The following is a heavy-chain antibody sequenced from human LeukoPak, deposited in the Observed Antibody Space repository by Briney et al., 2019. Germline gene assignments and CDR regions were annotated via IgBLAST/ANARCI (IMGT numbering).Heavy chain of an antibody. J-gene: IGHJ4*02. CDR3: ARGKIAVAPGY. Sequence: SETLSLTCAVYGGSFSGYYWSWIRQPPGKGLEWIGEINHSGSTNYNPSLKSRVTISVDTSKNQFSLKLSSVTAADTAAYYCARGKIAVAPGYWGQGTLVTVSS. CDR2: INHSGST. CDR1: GGSFSGYY. D-gene: IGHD6-19*01. V-gene: IGHV4-34*01.